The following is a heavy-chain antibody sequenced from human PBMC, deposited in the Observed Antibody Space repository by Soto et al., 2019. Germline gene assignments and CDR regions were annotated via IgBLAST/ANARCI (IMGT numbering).Heavy chain of an antibody. Sequence: PSETLSLTCTVSGGSISSYYWSWIRQPPGKGLEWIGYIYYSGSTNYNPSLKSRVTISVDTSKNQFSLKLSSVTAADTAVYYCARERGYCSGGSCPYYFDYWGRGTLVTVSS. J-gene: IGHJ4*02. V-gene: IGHV4-59*01. CDR2: IYYSGST. CDR1: GGSISSYY. D-gene: IGHD2-15*01. CDR3: ARERGYCSGGSCPYYFDY.